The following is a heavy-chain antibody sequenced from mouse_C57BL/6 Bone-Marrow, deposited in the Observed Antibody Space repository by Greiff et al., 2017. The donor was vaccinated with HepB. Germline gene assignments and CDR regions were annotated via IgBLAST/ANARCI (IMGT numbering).Heavy chain of an antibody. D-gene: IGHD2-12*01. Sequence: VQLQQSGAELVRPGASVKLSCTASGFNIKDDYMHWVKQRPEQGLEWIGWIDPENGDTEYASKFQGKATITADTSSNTAYLQLSSLTSEDTAVYYCASYYSYYFDYWGQGTTLTVSS. J-gene: IGHJ2*01. CDR2: IDPENGDT. CDR1: GFNIKDDY. CDR3: ASYYSYYFDY. V-gene: IGHV14-4*01.